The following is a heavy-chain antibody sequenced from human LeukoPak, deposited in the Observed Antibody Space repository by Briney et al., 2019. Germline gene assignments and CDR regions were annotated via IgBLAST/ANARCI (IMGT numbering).Heavy chain of an antibody. CDR1: GYSFTSSW. Sequence: GESLKISCKGSGYSFTSSWIGWVRQMPGKGLEWMGIIYPSDSDTRYSPSFQGQVTIAADKSISTAYLQWSSLKASDTATYYCAIYSDTYYFDHWGQGTLVTVSS. D-gene: IGHD1-26*01. CDR2: IYPSDSDT. CDR3: AIYSDTYYFDH. V-gene: IGHV5-51*01. J-gene: IGHJ4*02.